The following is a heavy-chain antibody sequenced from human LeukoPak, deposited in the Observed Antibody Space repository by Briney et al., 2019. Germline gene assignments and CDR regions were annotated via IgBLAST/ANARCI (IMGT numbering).Heavy chain of an antibody. J-gene: IGHJ3*02. CDR2: INHSGST. Sequence: SETLSLTCAVYGGSFSGYYWSWIRQPPGKGLEWIGEINHSGSTNYNPSLKSRVTISVDTSKNQFSLKLSSVTAADTAVYYCARESTYYDFWSGYYLEDAFDIWGQGTMVTVSS. CDR3: ARESTYYDFWSGYYLEDAFDI. D-gene: IGHD3-3*01. CDR1: GGSFSGYY. V-gene: IGHV4-34*01.